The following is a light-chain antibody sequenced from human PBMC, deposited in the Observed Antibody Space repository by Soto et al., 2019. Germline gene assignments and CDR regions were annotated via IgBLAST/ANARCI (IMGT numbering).Light chain of an antibody. J-gene: IGLJ3*02. CDR2: ENN. Sequence: QSVLTQPPSVSAAPGQKVTISCSGSSSNIGNNYVSWYQQLPGTAPKLLIYENNKRPSGIPDRFSGSKTGTSATLGITGLQTGDGADYYCGTWDSSLSAWVFGGGTKLTVL. CDR3: GTWDSSLSAWV. V-gene: IGLV1-51*02. CDR1: SSNIGNNY.